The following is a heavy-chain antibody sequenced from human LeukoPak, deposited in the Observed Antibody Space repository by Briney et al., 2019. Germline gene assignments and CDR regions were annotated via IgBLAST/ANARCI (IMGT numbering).Heavy chain of an antibody. V-gene: IGHV4-34*01. D-gene: IGHD4-17*01. Sequence: SETLSLTCAVYGGSFSGYYWSWIRRPPGKGLEWIGEINHSGSTNYNPSLKSRVTISVDTSKNQFSLKLSSVTAADTAVYYCASLHDYGGNSYYYGMDVWGQGTTVTVSS. CDR1: GGSFSGYY. CDR2: INHSGST. J-gene: IGHJ6*02. CDR3: ASLHDYGGNSYYYGMDV.